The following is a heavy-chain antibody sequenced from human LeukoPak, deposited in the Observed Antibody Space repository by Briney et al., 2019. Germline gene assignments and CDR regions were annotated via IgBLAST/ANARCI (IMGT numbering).Heavy chain of an antibody. V-gene: IGHV1-69*04. CDR2: IIPILGIA. Sequence: SVKVSCKASGGTFSSYAISWVRQAPGQGLEWMGRIIPILGIANYAQKFQGRVTITADKSTSTAYMELSSLRSEDTAVYYCARDHDYGDYEGDYWGQGTLVTVSS. J-gene: IGHJ4*02. CDR3: ARDHDYGDYEGDY. D-gene: IGHD4-17*01. CDR1: GGTFSSYA.